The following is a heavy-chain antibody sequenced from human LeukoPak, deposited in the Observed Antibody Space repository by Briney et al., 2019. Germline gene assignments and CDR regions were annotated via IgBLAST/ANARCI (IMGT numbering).Heavy chain of an antibody. V-gene: IGHV4-39*01. Sequence: SETLSLTCIVSGGSIGSSSYYWGWIRQPPGKGLEWIGSTITTRPSIYYNPFLKSRVTISVDTSNNQFSLRLSSVTAADTAVYYCARLGGGFGELLGSYYYGMDVWGQGTTVTVSS. CDR1: GGSIGSSSYY. CDR3: ARLGGGFGELLGSYYYGMDV. D-gene: IGHD3-10*01. J-gene: IGHJ6*02. CDR2: TITTRPSI.